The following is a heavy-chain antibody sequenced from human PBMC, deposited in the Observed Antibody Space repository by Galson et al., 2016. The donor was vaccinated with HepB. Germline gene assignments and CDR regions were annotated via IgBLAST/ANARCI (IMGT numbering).Heavy chain of an antibody. CDR1: GFTFSDYY. Sequence: SLRLSCAGSGFTFSDYYMTWVRQIPGKGLEWLSYITSSGRTIYYADSVRGRFTISRDNANNSLYLQMNSLRVEGTALYYCAREFYYGSGSFEYWGPGTLVTVSA. V-gene: IGHV3-11*01. D-gene: IGHD3-10*01. J-gene: IGHJ4*02. CDR2: ITSSGRTI. CDR3: AREFYYGSGSFEY.